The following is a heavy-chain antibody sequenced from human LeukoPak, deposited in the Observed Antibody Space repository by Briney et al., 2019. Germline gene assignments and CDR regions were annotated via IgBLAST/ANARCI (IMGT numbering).Heavy chain of an antibody. CDR3: ARWYSSSWYETADYHFDY. CDR1: GYTFTSYG. J-gene: IGHJ4*02. Sequence: GASVKVSCKASGYTFTSYGISWVRQAPGQGLEWMGWIGAYNGNTNYAQKLQGRVTMTTDTSTSTAYMELRSLRSDDTAVYYCARWYSSSWYETADYHFDYWGQGTLVTVSS. D-gene: IGHD6-13*01. V-gene: IGHV1-18*04. CDR2: IGAYNGNT.